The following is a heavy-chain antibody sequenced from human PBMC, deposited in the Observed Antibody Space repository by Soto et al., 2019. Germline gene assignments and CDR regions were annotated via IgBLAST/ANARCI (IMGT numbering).Heavy chain of an antibody. J-gene: IGHJ4*02. CDR2: VSSSSSAI. V-gene: IGHV3-48*02. CDR1: GFTFSRYS. Sequence: VQLVEAGGGLVQPGGSLRLSCAASGFTFSRYSMNWVRQAPGKGLECVSYVSSSSSAIYYADSVKGRFTISRDNARNSLYLQMDGLRDEETAVYYCARGTEDSSGSKFDYWGQGTLVTVSS. D-gene: IGHD3-22*01. CDR3: ARGTEDSSGSKFDY.